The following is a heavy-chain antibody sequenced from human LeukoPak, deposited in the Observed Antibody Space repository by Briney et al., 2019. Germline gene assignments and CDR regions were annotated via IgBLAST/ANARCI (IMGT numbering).Heavy chain of an antibody. J-gene: IGHJ3*02. CDR3: AALTGGDDAFDI. D-gene: IGHD4-23*01. CDR1: GRSFSGYY. CDR2: INHSGST. V-gene: IGHV4-34*01. Sequence: SETLSLTCAVYGRSFSGYYWSCIRQPPGKGLEWIGEINHSGSTNYNPSLKRRVTISVDTSKNQFSLKLSSVTAADTAVYYCAALTGGDDAFDIWGQGTMVTVSS.